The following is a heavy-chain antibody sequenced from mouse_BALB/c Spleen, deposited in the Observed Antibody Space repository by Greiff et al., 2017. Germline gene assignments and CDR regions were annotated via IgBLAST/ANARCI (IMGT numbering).Heavy chain of an antibody. CDR2: IDPANGNT. D-gene: IGHD4-1*01. J-gene: IGHJ2*01. Sequence: VQLQQSGAELVKPGASVKLSCTASGFNIKDTYMHWVKQRPEQGLEWIGRIDPANGNTKYDPKFQGKATITADTSSNTAYLQRSSLTSEDTAVYYCLGPNVDYWGQGTTLTVSS. CDR3: LGPNVDY. CDR1: GFNIKDTY. V-gene: IGHV14-3*02.